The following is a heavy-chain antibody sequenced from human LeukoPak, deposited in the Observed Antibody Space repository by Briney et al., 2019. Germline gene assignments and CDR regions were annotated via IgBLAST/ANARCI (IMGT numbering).Heavy chain of an antibody. CDR3: ARDVRYDYYDSSGPFDY. Sequence: AASVKVSCKASGYTFTGYYMHWVRQAPGQGLEWMGWINPNSGGTNYAQKFQGRVTMTRDMSTSTVYMELSSLRSEDTAVYYCARDVRYDYYDSSGPFDYWGQGTLVTVSS. J-gene: IGHJ4*02. CDR2: INPNSGGT. CDR1: GYTFTGYY. V-gene: IGHV1-2*02. D-gene: IGHD3-22*01.